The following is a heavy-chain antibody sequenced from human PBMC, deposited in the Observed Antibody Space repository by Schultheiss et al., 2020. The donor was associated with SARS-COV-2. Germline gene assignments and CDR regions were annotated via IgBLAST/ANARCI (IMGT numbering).Heavy chain of an antibody. D-gene: IGHD6-6*01. Sequence: SVKVSCKASGGTFSSYAISWVRQAPGQGLEWMGRIIPIFGIANYAQKFQGRVTITADKSTSTAYMELSSLRSEDTAVYYCARDGIAARPDYWGQGTLVTVSS. J-gene: IGHJ4*02. CDR1: GGTFSSYA. CDR2: IIPIFGIA. V-gene: IGHV1-69*04. CDR3: ARDGIAARPDY.